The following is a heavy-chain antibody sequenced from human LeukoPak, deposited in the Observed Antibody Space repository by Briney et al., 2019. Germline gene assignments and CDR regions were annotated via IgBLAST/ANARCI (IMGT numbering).Heavy chain of an antibody. V-gene: IGHV3-48*04. CDR1: GFTFSSYS. J-gene: IGHJ6*02. CDR2: ISSSGSTI. Sequence: GGSLRLSCAASGFTFSSYSMNWVRQAPGKGLEWVSYISSSGSTIYYADSVKGRFTISRDNAKNSLYLQMNSLRAEGTAVYYCARDLLEWFRDYYGMDVWGQGTTVTVSS. CDR3: ARDLLEWFRDYYGMDV. D-gene: IGHD3-3*01.